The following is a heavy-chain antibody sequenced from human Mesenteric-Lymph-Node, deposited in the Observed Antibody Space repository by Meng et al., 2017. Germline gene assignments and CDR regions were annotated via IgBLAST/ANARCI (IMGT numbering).Heavy chain of an antibody. V-gene: IGHV5-51*01. D-gene: IGHD6-13*01. J-gene: IGHJ4*01. Sequence: GESLKISCKGSGYSFTRYWIGWVRQMPGKGLEFMGMIYPGDSDTRYSPSFEGQVTISADKSISTAYVQWSSLKASDTAMYYCARRSIGATAGSFDYWGHGTPDNGAS. CDR2: IYPGDSDT. CDR1: GYSFTRYW. CDR3: ARRSIGATAGSFDY.